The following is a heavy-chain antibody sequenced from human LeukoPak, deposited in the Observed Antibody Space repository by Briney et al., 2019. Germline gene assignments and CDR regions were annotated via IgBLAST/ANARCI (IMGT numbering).Heavy chain of an antibody. CDR2: IYSGGST. V-gene: IGHV3-53*01. J-gene: IGHJ4*02. CDR1: GFTVSSNY. Sequence: GGSLRLSCAASGFTVSSNYMSWVRQAPGKGLEWVSVIYSGGSTYYADSVKGRFTISRDNSKNTLYLQMNSLRAEDTAVYYCARDGRSSGVVGGFFDYWGQGTLVTVSS. CDR3: ARDGRSSGVVGGFFDY. D-gene: IGHD2-15*01.